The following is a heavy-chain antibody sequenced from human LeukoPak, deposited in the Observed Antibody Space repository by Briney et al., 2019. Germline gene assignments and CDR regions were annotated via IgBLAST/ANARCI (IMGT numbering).Heavy chain of an antibody. V-gene: IGHV3-43*02. Sequence: GGSLRLYCAASGFAFDDYAMDWVRQAPGKGLELVSLISWGGGSTYYADSVKGRFTISRDNSKNSLYLQMNSLRTEDTALYYCAKDIGLSYGDYPRFGFDYWGQGTLVTVSS. J-gene: IGHJ4*02. CDR3: AKDIGLSYGDYPRFGFDY. CDR2: ISWGGGST. D-gene: IGHD4-17*01. CDR1: GFAFDDYA.